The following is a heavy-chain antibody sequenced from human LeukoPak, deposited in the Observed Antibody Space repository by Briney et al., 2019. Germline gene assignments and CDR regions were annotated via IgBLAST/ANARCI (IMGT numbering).Heavy chain of an antibody. Sequence: PGRSLRLSCAASGFTFSSYGMRWVRQAPGKGLEWVAVISYDGSNKFYADSVKGRFTISRDNSKNTLSLQMNSLRGEDTAVYYCAKDPFDYWGQGTLVTVSS. CDR2: ISYDGSNK. V-gene: IGHV3-30*18. CDR1: GFTFSSYG. CDR3: AKDPFDY. J-gene: IGHJ4*02.